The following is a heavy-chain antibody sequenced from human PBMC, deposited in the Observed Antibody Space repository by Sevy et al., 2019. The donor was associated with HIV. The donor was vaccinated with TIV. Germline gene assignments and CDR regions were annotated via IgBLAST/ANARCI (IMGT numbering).Heavy chain of an antibody. Sequence: GGSLRLSCEVSGFNFRNYWMSWVRQAPGKGLEWVANIKHDGSEQYYLDSVKGRFTVSRDNGKNSLFLQMTSLRVEDGARYYWARERQEEDKSGAKFDYWGRGTLVTVSS. CDR1: GFNFRNYW. D-gene: IGHD3-10*01. V-gene: IGHV3-7*01. J-gene: IGHJ4*02. CDR3: ARERQEEDKSGAKFDY. CDR2: IKHDGSEQ.